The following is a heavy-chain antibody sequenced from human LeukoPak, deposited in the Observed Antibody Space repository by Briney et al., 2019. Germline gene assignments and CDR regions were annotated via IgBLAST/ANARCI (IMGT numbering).Heavy chain of an antibody. V-gene: IGHV3-66*01. J-gene: IGHJ4*02. D-gene: IGHD6-25*01. CDR2: IYNDGST. CDR3: ARDSAFSAYAY. Sequence: PGGSLRLSCLGSGFSVSSDYMSWVRQAPGGGPEWVAIIYNDGSTYYAKSVEGRFSIYRDSYKNTVYLQMRSLRGDDTAIYHCARDSAFSAYAYWGQGTQVTVSS. CDR1: GFSVSSDY.